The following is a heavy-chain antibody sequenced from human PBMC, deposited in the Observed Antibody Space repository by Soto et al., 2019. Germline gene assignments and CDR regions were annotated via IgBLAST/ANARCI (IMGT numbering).Heavy chain of an antibody. CDR2: FSGGGSTT. CDR3: AKDRSSYYGRAFDI. Sequence: GGSLRLSCAASGFTFSSYAMSWVRQAPGKGLEWVSSFSGGGSTTYYGDSVVGRFTISRDNSKNSLYLQMNSLRAEDTAIYYCAKDRSSYYGRAFDIWGQGTMVTVSS. J-gene: IGHJ3*02. CDR1: GFTFSSYA. V-gene: IGHV3-23*01. D-gene: IGHD1-26*01.